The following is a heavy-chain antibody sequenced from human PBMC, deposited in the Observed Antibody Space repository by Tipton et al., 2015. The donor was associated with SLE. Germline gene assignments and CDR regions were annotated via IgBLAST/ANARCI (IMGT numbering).Heavy chain of an antibody. CDR1: GYSISSAYS. CDR3: AGLTGGPYYFDY. V-gene: IGHV4-38-2*01. J-gene: IGHJ4*02. Sequence: TLSLTCAVSGYSISSAYSWGWIRQTPGRGLEWIGTVYHSGSTHYNPSLKSRVTISLDTSKNQFSLSLSSVTAADTAVYYCAGLTGGPYYFDYWGQGTLVTVSS. CDR2: VYHSGST. D-gene: IGHD7-27*01.